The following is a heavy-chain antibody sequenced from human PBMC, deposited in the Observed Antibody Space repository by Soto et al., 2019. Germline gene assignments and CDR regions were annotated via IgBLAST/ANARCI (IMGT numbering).Heavy chain of an antibody. CDR3: AKGGRQWLVTSDFNY. CDR2: VSHDGRNT. J-gene: IGHJ4*02. V-gene: IGHV3-30*18. D-gene: IGHD6-19*01. CDR1: GFTFSDYA. Sequence: VQLVESGGGVVKPGRSLRLSCAASGFTFSDYAMHWVRQAPGQGLEWVAVVSHDGRNTHYADSVKGGFTISRDSSKNTVSLEMTSLRAEDTAVYYCAKGGRQWLVTSDFNYWGQGALVTVSS.